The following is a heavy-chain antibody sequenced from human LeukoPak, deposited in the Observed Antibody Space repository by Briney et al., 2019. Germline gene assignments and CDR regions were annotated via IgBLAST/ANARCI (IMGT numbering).Heavy chain of an antibody. CDR1: GGSISSTTYY. CDR2: IYFTGNA. Sequence: SETLSLTCTVSGGSISSTTYYWGWIRRPPGKGLEWIGSIYFTGNAYYNPSLKSRVTISVDTSKNQFSLILRSVTAADTAVYYCARSLRGAAHHFDYWGQGTLVTVSS. D-gene: IGHD6-6*01. CDR3: ARSLRGAAHHFDY. V-gene: IGHV4-39*01. J-gene: IGHJ4*02.